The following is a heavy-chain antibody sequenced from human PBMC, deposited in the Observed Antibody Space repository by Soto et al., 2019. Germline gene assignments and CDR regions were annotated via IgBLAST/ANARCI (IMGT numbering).Heavy chain of an antibody. CDR3: ARVAAAAGTSYYYYGMDV. J-gene: IGHJ6*02. D-gene: IGHD6-13*01. CDR1: GGTFSSYA. CDR2: IIPIFGTA. V-gene: IGHV1-69*13. Sequence: ASVKVSCKASGGTFSSYAISWLRQAPGQGLEWMGGIIPIFGTANYAQKFQGRVTITADGSTSTAYMELSSLRSEDTAVYYCARVAAAAGTSYYYYGMDVWGQGTTVTVSS.